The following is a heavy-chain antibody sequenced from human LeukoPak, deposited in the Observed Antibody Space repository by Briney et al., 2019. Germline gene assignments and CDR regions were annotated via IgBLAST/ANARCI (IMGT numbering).Heavy chain of an antibody. Sequence: SVLVSCKASGGTFSSYAISWVRQAPGQGLEWMGGIIPIFGTANYAQKFQGRVTITADESTSTAYMELSSLRSEDTAVYYCARDPALYYYDSTRDAFDIWGQGTMVTVSS. CDR3: ARDPALYYYDSTRDAFDI. V-gene: IGHV1-69*13. CDR2: IIPIFGTA. CDR1: GGTFSSYA. J-gene: IGHJ3*02. D-gene: IGHD3-22*01.